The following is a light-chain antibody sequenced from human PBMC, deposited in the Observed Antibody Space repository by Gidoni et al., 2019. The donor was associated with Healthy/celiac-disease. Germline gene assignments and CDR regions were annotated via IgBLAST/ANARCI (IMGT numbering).Light chain of an antibody. CDR3: QQRSNWPPEFT. V-gene: IGKV3-11*01. CDR2: DAS. CDR1: QSVSSY. Sequence: EIVLTQSPATLSLSPGERATLSCRASQSVSSYLAWYQQKPGQAPRLLIYDASNRATGIPARFSSSGSGTDFTLTISSLEPEDFAVYYCQQRSNWPPEFTFGPGTKVDIK. J-gene: IGKJ3*01.